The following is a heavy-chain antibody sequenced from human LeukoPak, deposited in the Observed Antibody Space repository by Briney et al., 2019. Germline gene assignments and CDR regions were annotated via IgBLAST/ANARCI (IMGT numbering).Heavy chain of an antibody. CDR2: IYYSGST. J-gene: IGHJ5*02. CDR1: GGPISCGGYY. V-gene: IGHV4-31*03. CDR3: ARDRYSSGWYENWFDP. D-gene: IGHD6-19*01. Sequence: SETLSLTRSVSGGPISCGGYYWSWAPQHPGKGVGGNGFIYYSGSTYYTPSLKSRVTISVDTSKHQFSLKLSSVTAADTAVYYSARDRYSSGWYENWFDPWGQGTLVTVSS.